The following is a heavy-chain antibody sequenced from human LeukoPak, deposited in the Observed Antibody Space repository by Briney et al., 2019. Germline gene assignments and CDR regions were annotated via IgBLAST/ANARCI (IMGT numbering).Heavy chain of an antibody. J-gene: IGHJ5*01. Sequence: PGGSLRLSCAASGFTFISYAMSWVRQAPGKGLEWVSAISCSGGSTYYADSVRGRFTISRDNSKHTLYLQMNSLRAEDTAVYYCAKDRSGYYDIWVHGDSWGQGALVTVSS. V-gene: IGHV3-23*01. CDR1: GFTFISYA. CDR2: ISCSGGST. D-gene: IGHD3/OR15-3a*01. CDR3: AKDRSGYYDIWVHGDS.